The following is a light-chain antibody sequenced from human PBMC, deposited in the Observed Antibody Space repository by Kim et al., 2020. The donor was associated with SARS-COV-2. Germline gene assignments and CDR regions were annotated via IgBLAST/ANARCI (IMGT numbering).Light chain of an antibody. CDR3: HSFDSSLSGCV. J-gene: IGLJ3*02. CDR2: TNN. Sequence: QSVLTQPPSVSGAPGQRVTISCTGGSSNIGAGYDVHWYQQLPGTAPKLLIYTNNYRPSGVPDRFSGSKSGTSASLAITGLQAEDEADYFCHSFDSSLSGCVFGGGTQLTVL. V-gene: IGLV1-40*01. CDR1: SSNIGAGYD.